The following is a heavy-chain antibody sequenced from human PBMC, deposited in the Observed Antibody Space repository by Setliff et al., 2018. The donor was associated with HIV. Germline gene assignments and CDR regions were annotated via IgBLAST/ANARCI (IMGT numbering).Heavy chain of an antibody. D-gene: IGHD2-21*02. J-gene: IGHJ5*02. CDR2: ISHSGST. CDR3: ARGVARQVVTDRWFDP. Sequence: PSETLSLTCAVFGGSFSDFYWSWIRQPPGKGLEWIGEISHSGSTVYNPSLKSRVTMSVDASKNLVSLNLNSVSAADTAIYYCARGVARQVVTDRWFDPWGQGTPVTVSS. CDR1: GGSFSDFY. V-gene: IGHV4-34*01.